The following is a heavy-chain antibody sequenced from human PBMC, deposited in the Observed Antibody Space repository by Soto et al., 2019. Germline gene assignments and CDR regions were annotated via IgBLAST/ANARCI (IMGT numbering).Heavy chain of an antibody. D-gene: IGHD3-22*01. CDR3: ARSPPLYDSSGYYYNWFDP. Sequence: QVQLVQSGAEVKKPGSSVKVSCKASGGTFSSYAISWVRQAPGQGLEWMGGIIPIFGTANYAQKCQGRVTITADESTSTAYMELSSLRSEDTAVYYCARSPPLYDSSGYYYNWFDPWGQGTLVTVSS. V-gene: IGHV1-69*01. J-gene: IGHJ5*02. CDR2: IIPIFGTA. CDR1: GGTFSSYA.